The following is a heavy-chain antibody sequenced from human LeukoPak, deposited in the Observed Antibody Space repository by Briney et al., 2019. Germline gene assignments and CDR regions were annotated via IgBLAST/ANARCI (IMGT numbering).Heavy chain of an antibody. J-gene: IGHJ4*02. Sequence: SENLSFTCTVSGGSISSYYWSWIRQPPGKGLEWIGYIYYSGSTNYNPSLKSRVTISVDTSKNQFSLKLSSVTAADAAVYYCAGDTSNEGLYYFDYWGQGTLVTVSS. CDR1: GGSISSYY. D-gene: IGHD1-1*01. CDR3: AGDTSNEGLYYFDY. CDR2: IYYSGST. V-gene: IGHV4-59*01.